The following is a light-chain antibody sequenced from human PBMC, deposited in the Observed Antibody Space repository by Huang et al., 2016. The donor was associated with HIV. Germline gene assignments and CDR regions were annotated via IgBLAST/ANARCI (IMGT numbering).Light chain of an antibody. Sequence: IQLTQSPPSLSASVGDRVSITCRASQDIRSFLAWYQQKPGKAPNLLISAASTLQSGVPSRFSGSGSGTDFTLTISNLQPEDFATYSCQQLKSYPLTFGGGTKVEI. J-gene: IGKJ4*01. CDR3: QQLKSYPLT. CDR2: AAS. CDR1: QDIRSF. V-gene: IGKV1-9*01.